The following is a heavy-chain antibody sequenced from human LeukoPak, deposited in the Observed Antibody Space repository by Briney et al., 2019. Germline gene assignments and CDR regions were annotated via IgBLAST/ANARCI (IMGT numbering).Heavy chain of an antibody. Sequence: SETLSLTCTVSDGSISSYHWSWIRQPPGKGLEWIGYIYYSGSTNYNPSLKSRVTISVDTSKNQFSLKLSSVTAADTAVYYCAREYCSGGSCYSDYFDYWGQGTLVTVSS. CDR1: DGSISSYH. CDR2: IYYSGST. D-gene: IGHD2-15*01. CDR3: AREYCSGGSCYSDYFDY. J-gene: IGHJ4*02. V-gene: IGHV4-59*01.